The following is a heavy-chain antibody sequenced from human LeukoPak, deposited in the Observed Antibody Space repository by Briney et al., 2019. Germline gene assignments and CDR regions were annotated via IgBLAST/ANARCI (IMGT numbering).Heavy chain of an antibody. CDR2: IIPIFGTA. D-gene: IGHD3-22*01. J-gene: IGHJ3*02. CDR3: ARDFQDPYYYDSSGYKADAFDI. Sequence: SVKVSCKASGGTFSSYAISWVRQAPGQGLEWVGGIIPIFGTANYAQKFQGRVTITADESTSTAYMELSSLRSEDTAVYYCARDFQDPYYYDSSGYKADAFDIWGQGTMVTVSS. CDR1: GGTFSSYA. V-gene: IGHV1-69*13.